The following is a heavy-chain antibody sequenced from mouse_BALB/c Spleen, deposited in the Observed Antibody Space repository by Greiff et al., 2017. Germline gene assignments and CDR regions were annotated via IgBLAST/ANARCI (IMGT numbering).Heavy chain of an antibody. CDR1: GFSLTSYG. Sequence: VMLVESGPGLVAPSQSLSITCTVSGFSLTSYGVHWVRQPPGKGLEWLGVIWAGGSTNYNSALMSRLSISKDNSKSQVFLKMNSLQTDDTAMYYCARSRYGNSLAYWGQGTLVTVSA. J-gene: IGHJ3*01. CDR2: IWAGGST. D-gene: IGHD2-10*02. CDR3: ARSRYGNSLAY. V-gene: IGHV2-9*02.